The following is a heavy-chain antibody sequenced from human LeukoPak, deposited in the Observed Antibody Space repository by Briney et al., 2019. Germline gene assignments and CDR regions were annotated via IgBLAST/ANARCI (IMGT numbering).Heavy chain of an antibody. V-gene: IGHV1-8*01. CDR1: GYTFTSYD. D-gene: IGHD7-27*01. CDR3: TRGRPNWGYDY. CDR2: MSPNSGNT. Sequence: ASVKVSCKASGYTFTSYDINWVRQATGQGLEWMGWMSPNSGNTGYAQKFQGRVTMTRSTSMSTAYMELSSLKSEDTAVYYCTRGRPNWGYDYWGQGTLVTVSS. J-gene: IGHJ4*02.